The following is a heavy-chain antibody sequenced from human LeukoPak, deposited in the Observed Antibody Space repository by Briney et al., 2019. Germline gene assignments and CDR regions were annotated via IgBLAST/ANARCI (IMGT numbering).Heavy chain of an antibody. D-gene: IGHD5-24*01. CDR1: GGSFSGYY. CDR2: INHSGST. J-gene: IGHJ4*02. CDR3: ATSNGMAPY. V-gene: IGHV4-34*01. Sequence: SETLSLTCAVYGGSFSGYYWSWIRQPPGKGLEWIGEINHSGSTNYNPSLKSRVTISVDTSKNQISLKLSSVTAADTAVYYCATSNGMAPYWGQGTLVTVSS.